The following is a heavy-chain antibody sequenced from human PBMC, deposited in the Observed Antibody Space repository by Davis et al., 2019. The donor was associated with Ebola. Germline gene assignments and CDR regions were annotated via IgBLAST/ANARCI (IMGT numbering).Heavy chain of an antibody. D-gene: IGHD1-26*01. Sequence: ASVKVSCKASGGTFSSYAISWVRQAPGQRLEWMGWINGGNGNTRYSQNFQGRVTITRDTSASTAYMELSSLRSEDTAVYYCARGPYSGTYYVNYWGQGTLVTVSS. V-gene: IGHV1-3*01. J-gene: IGHJ4*02. CDR3: ARGPYSGTYYVNY. CDR2: INGGNGNT. CDR1: GGTFSSYA.